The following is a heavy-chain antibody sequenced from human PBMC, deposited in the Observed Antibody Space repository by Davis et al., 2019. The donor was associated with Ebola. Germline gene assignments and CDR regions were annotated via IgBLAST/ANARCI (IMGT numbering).Heavy chain of an antibody. D-gene: IGHD6-13*01. CDR2: ISALSDTT. CDR1: GFTFSNYV. J-gene: IGHJ4*02. V-gene: IGHV3-23*01. CDR3: ARVVYSSSWYNY. Sequence: PGGSLRLSCAASGFTFSNYVMNWVRQAPGEGLEWISTISALSDTTHYADSVKGRFTISRDNSKNTLYLQMNSLRAEDTAVYYCARVVYSSSWYNYWGQGTLVTVSS.